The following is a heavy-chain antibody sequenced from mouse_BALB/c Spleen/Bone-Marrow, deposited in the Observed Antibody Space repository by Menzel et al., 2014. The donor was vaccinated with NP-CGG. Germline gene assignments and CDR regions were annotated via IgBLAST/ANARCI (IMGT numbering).Heavy chain of an antibody. CDR1: GYTFTSYT. CDR3: AYGNYGYAMDY. CDR2: INPSSGYT. Sequence: LVESGAELARPGASVKMSCKASGYTFTSYTMYWVKRRPGQGLEWIGYINPSSGYTNYNQKFKDKATLTANKSSSTAYMQLSSLTSEDSAVYYCAYGNYGYAMDYWGQGTSVTVSS. D-gene: IGHD2-10*02. V-gene: IGHV1-4*01. J-gene: IGHJ4*01.